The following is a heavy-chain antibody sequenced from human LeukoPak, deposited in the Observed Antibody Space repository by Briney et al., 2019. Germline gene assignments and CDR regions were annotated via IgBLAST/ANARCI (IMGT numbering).Heavy chain of an antibody. J-gene: IGHJ4*02. D-gene: IGHD5-18*01. V-gene: IGHV3-11*04. CDR2: ISSSGSTI. CDR1: GFTFSGYT. Sequence: GGSLRLSCAASGFTFSGYTMSWIRQAPGKGLEWVSYISSSGSTIYYADSVKGRFTISRDNAKNSLYLQMNSLRAEDTAVYYCARLELWTGTPLDYWGQGTLVTVSS. CDR3: ARLELWTGTPLDY.